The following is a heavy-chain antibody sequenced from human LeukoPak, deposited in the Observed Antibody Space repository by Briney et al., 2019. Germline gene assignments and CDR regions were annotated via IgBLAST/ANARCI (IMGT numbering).Heavy chain of an antibody. CDR2: INHSGST. Sequence: SETLSLTCAVYGGSFSGCYWSWIRQPPGKGLEWIGEINHSGSTNYNPCLKSRVTISVDTSKNQFSLKLSSVTAADTAVYYCARDLRWFDYWGQGTLVTVSS. CDR1: GGSFSGCY. J-gene: IGHJ4*02. V-gene: IGHV4-34*01. CDR3: ARDLRWFDY. D-gene: IGHD4-23*01.